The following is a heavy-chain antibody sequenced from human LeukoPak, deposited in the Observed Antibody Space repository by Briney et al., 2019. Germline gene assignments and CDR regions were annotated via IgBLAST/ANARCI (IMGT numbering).Heavy chain of an antibody. Sequence: KSSETLSLTCAVYGGSFSGYYWSWIRQPPGKGLEWIGEINHSGSTNYNPSLKSRVTISVDTSKNQFSLKLSSVTATDTAVYYCARDLSGYYDSSGPRGFDPWGQGTLVTVSS. CDR1: GGSFSGYY. V-gene: IGHV4-34*01. J-gene: IGHJ5*02. D-gene: IGHD3-22*01. CDR3: ARDLSGYYDSSGPRGFDP. CDR2: INHSGST.